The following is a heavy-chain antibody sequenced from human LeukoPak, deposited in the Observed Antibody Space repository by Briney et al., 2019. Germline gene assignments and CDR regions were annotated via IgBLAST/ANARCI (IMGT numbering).Heavy chain of an antibody. CDR2: IYSSGST. V-gene: IGHV3-53*01. Sequence: PGGSLRLSCAASGFTLSSNYMSWVRQAPGKGLEWVSIIYSSGSTYYADSVKGRLTISRDDSKNTLYLQMHSLRDEDTAVYYCARHLSGDDIWGQGTMVTVSS. D-gene: IGHD4-17*01. CDR3: ARHLSGDDI. J-gene: IGHJ3*02. CDR1: GFTLSSNY.